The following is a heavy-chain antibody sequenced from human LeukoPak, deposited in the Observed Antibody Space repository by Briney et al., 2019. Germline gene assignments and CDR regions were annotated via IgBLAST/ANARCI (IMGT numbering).Heavy chain of an antibody. CDR2: MYTGGGK. V-gene: IGHV3-66*01. D-gene: IGHD2-21*02. CDR3: TRGQSYCGADCYSD. Sequence: TGGSLRLSCAASGFTFSSYAMSWVRQAPGKGLEWVSVMYTGGGKYYGDSVKGRFTISRDNSKNTVFLQMNSLRVEDTALYYCTRGQSYCGADCYSDWGQGTLVTVSS. CDR1: GFTFSSYA. J-gene: IGHJ4*02.